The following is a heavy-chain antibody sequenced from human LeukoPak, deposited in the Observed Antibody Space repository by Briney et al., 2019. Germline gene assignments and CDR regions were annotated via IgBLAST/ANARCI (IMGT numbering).Heavy chain of an antibody. CDR3: ARVDSSGYYYGAFDI. J-gene: IGHJ3*02. CDR2: IWYDGSNK. D-gene: IGHD3-22*01. Sequence: PGGSLRLSCAASGFTFSSYGMHWVRQAPGKGLECLGVIWYDGSNKYYADSVKGRFTISRDNSKNTLYLQMNSLRAEDTAVYYCARVDSSGYYYGAFDIWGQGTMVTVSS. V-gene: IGHV3-33*01. CDR1: GFTFSSYG.